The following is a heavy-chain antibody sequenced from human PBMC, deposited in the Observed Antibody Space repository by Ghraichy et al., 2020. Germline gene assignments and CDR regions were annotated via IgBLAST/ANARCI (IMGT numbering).Heavy chain of an antibody. D-gene: IGHD6-19*01. V-gene: IGHV4-34*01. CDR1: GGSFSGYY. Sequence: SETLSLTCAVYGGSFSGYYWSWIRQPPGKGLEWIGEINHSGSTNYNPSLKSRVTISVDTSKNQFSLKLSSVTAADTAVYYCARGRGSGWYGPPDDYWGQGTLVTVSS. CDR3: ARGRGSGWYGPPDDY. CDR2: INHSGST. J-gene: IGHJ4*02.